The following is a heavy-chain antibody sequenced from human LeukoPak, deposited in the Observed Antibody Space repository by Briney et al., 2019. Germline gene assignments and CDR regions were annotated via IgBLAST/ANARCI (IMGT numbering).Heavy chain of an antibody. V-gene: IGHV3-23*01. CDR1: GFTFSSYA. Sequence: GGSLRLSCAASGFTFSSYAMSWVRQAPGKGLEWVSGISGSGGTTYYADSVKGRFTISRDNSKNTLYLQMNSLRVDDTAVYYCARGRYYGMDVWGKGTTVTVSS. CDR2: ISGSGGTT. J-gene: IGHJ6*04. CDR3: ARGRYYGMDV.